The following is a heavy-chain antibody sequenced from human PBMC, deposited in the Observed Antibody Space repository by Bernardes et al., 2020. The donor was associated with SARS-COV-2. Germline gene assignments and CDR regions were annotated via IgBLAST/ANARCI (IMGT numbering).Heavy chain of an antibody. CDR1: GYTLTALS. J-gene: IGHJ4*02. D-gene: IGHD2-2*01. CDR3: ATAYCSSTSCYWDFDY. V-gene: IGHV1-24*01. Sequence: ASVKVSCKVSGYTLTALSMHWVRQAPGKGLEWMGGFDPEDGETIYAQKFQGRVTMTEDTSTDTAYMELSSLRSEDTAVYYCATAYCSSTSCYWDFDYWGQGTLVTVSS. CDR2: FDPEDGET.